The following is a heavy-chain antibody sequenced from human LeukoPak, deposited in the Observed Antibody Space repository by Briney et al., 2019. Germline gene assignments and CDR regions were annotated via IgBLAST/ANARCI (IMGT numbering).Heavy chain of an antibody. D-gene: IGHD3-10*01. CDR1: GYTFTSYG. CDR3: ARAPITMVRGVTPTYWFDP. V-gene: IGHV1-18*01. J-gene: IGHJ5*02. Sequence: ASVKVSCKASGYTFTSYGISWVRQAPGQGLEWMGWISAYNGNTNYAQKLQGRVTMTTDTSTSTAYMELRSLRSEDTAVYYCARAPITMVRGVTPTYWFDPWGQGTLVTVSS. CDR2: ISAYNGNT.